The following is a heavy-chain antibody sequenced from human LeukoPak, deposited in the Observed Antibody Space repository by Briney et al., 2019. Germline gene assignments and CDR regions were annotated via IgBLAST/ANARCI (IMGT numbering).Heavy chain of an antibody. V-gene: IGHV3-30*03. D-gene: IGHD3-10*01. Sequence: AGGSLRLSCAASGFTFSSYGIHWVRQAPGKGLEWVAVISYDGSNKYYADSVKGRFTISRDNSKNTLYLQMNSLRAEDTAVYYCATNYYGSGSYVFWGQGTLVTVSS. CDR3: ATNYYGSGSYVF. CDR1: GFTFSSYG. CDR2: ISYDGSNK. J-gene: IGHJ4*02.